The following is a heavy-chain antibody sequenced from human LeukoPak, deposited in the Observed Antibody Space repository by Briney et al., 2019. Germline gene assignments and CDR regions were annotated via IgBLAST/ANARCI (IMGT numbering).Heavy chain of an antibody. CDR1: GGSISSGGYY. V-gene: IGHV4-30-2*01. D-gene: IGHD6-19*01. J-gene: IGHJ4*02. CDR2: IYHSGST. CDR3: ARLYSSGWYPLDY. Sequence: SQTLSLTCTVSGGSISSGGYYWSWIRQPPGKGLEWIGYIYHSGSTYYNPSLKSRVTISVDKSKNQFSLKLSSVTAADTAVYYCARLYSSGWYPLDYWGQGTLVTVSS.